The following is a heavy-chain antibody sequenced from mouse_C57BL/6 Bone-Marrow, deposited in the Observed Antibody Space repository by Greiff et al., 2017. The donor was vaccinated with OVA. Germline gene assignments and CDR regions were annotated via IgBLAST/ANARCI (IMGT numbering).Heavy chain of an antibody. CDR1: GFNIKDDY. Sequence: VHVKQSGAGLVRPGASVKLSCTASGFNIKDDYMHWVKQRPEQGLEWIGWIDPENGDTEYASKFQGKATITADTSSNTAYLQLSSLTSEDTAVYYCTTDLHYFDYWGQGTTLTVSS. CDR3: TTDLHYFDY. V-gene: IGHV14-4*01. J-gene: IGHJ2*01. CDR2: IDPENGDT.